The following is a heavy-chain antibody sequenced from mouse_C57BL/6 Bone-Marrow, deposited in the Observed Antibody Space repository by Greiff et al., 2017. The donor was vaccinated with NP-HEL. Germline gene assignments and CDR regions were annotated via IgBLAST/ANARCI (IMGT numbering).Heavy chain of an antibody. CDR1: GYTFTSYW. CDR2: IHPNSGST. Sequence: VKLMESGAELVKPGASVKLSCKASGYTFTSYWMHWVKQRPGQGLEWIGMIHPNSGSTNYNEKFKSKATLTVDKSSSTAYMQLSSLTSEDSAVYYCARASSGRSWFAYWGQGTLVTVSA. D-gene: IGHD3-2*02. J-gene: IGHJ3*01. CDR3: ARASSGRSWFAY. V-gene: IGHV1-64*01.